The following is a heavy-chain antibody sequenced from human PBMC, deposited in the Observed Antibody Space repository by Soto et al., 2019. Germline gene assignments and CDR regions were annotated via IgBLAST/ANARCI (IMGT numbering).Heavy chain of an antibody. Sequence: SVKVSCKASGGTFSSYAISWVRQAPGQGLEWMGGIIPIFGTANYAQKFQGRVTITADESTSTAYMELSSLRAEDTAVYYCAKDGYAYTSSWHGDYWGQGTRVTVSS. D-gene: IGHD6-13*01. V-gene: IGHV1-69*13. CDR3: AKDGYAYTSSWHGDY. J-gene: IGHJ4*02. CDR2: IIPIFGTA. CDR1: GGTFSSYA.